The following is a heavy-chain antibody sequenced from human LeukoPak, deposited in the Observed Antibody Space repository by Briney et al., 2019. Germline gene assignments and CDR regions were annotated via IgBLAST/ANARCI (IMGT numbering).Heavy chain of an antibody. CDR2: IYTSGST. D-gene: IGHD3-22*01. CDR1: GVSISSYY. Sequence: PSETLSLTCTVSGVSISSYYWSWIRQPAGKGLEWIGRIYTSGSTNYNPSLKSRVTMSVDTSKNQFSLKLSSVTAADTAVYYCASQTYYYDSSGSIPFDYWGQGTLVTVSS. V-gene: IGHV4-4*07. J-gene: IGHJ4*02. CDR3: ASQTYYYDSSGSIPFDY.